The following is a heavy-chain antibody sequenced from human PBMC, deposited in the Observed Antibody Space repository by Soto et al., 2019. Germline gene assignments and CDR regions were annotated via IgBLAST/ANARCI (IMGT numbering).Heavy chain of an antibody. CDR3: ARPLYSSSSVYYALDV. J-gene: IGHJ6*02. CDR1: GFTFSNSG. V-gene: IGHV3-33*01. D-gene: IGHD6-13*01. CDR2: IWYDGSNK. Sequence: QVQLVESGGGVDQPGRSLRLSCAASGFTFSNSGMHWVRQAPGKGLEWVAVIWYDGSNKYYADSVKGRFTISRDNSKNTLYLQMNILRAEDTAVYFCARPLYSSSSVYYALDVWGQGTTVTVSS.